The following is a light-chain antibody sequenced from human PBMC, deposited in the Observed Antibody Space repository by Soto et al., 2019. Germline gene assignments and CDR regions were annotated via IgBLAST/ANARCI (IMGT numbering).Light chain of an antibody. CDR1: QSVSSN. CDR2: AAS. CDR3: QQYGSWPLT. V-gene: IGKV3-15*01. Sequence: EIVMTQSQATLSVSPGEGDTLSCRASQSVSSNLAWYQQKPGQAPRLLIYAASTRATGIPARFTGSGSGTEFTLTVSSLQSDDFGVYYCQQYGSWPLTFGGGTKVEIK. J-gene: IGKJ4*01.